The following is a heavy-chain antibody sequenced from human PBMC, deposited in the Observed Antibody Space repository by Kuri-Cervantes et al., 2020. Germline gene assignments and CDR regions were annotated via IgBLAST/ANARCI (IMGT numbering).Heavy chain of an antibody. Sequence: GESLKISCAASGFTFSSSWMHWVRQAPGKGLEWVSGISWSGGSTGYADSVKGRFIISRDNVKNSLYLQMNSLRAEDTALYYCARRREVGEYHYHYYYMDVWGKGTTVTVSS. CDR3: ARRREVGEYHYHYYYMDV. CDR2: ISWSGGST. J-gene: IGHJ6*03. CDR1: GFTFSSSW. D-gene: IGHD1-26*01. V-gene: IGHV3-20*04.